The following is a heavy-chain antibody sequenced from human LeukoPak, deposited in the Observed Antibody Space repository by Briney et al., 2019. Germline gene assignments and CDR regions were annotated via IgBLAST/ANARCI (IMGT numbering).Heavy chain of an antibody. V-gene: IGHV4-34*01. CDR3: ARVRTPWDAFDI. D-gene: IGHD1-14*01. CDR2: IYHSGTS. Sequence: SETLSLTCAVYGGSFSGYYWSWIRQPPGKGLEWIGYIYHSGTSYYNPSLKSRVTISVDKSRNQFSLQLRSVTAADTAVYYCARVRTPWDAFDIWGQGTMVTVSS. J-gene: IGHJ3*02. CDR1: GGSFSGYY.